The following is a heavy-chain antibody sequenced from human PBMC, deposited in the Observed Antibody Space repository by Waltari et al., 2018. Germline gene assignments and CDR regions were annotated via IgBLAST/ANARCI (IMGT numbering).Heavy chain of an antibody. CDR3: ARDWRAGFFGVVRDTSFDY. Sequence: QVQLQESGPGLVKPSETLSLTCTVSGYSISSDYFWGWIRQPPGKGLEWIGSISHRGSTSDNPSLSSRVTISVDTSKNQFSLKVSSVTAADTAIYYCARDWRAGFFGVVRDTSFDYWGQGSLVTVSS. D-gene: IGHD3-3*01. CDR1: GYSISSDYF. CDR2: ISHRGST. J-gene: IGHJ4*02. V-gene: IGHV4-38-2*02.